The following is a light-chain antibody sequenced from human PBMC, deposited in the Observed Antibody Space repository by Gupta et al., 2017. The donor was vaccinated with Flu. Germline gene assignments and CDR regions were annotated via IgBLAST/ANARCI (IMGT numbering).Light chain of an antibody. CDR2: AAS. CDR3: QQPKSYPPFT. CDR1: QRISSY. J-gene: IGKJ5*01. Sequence: DSELTHSPCFLSACVGDRVTITCRASQRISSYLAWYQQKPAEAPKLLIYAASTWQSGVPSRFCGSGCGKQLSITNTSRQQEEFAAYYFQQPKSYPPFTFGQGTQVDIK. V-gene: IGKV1-9*01.